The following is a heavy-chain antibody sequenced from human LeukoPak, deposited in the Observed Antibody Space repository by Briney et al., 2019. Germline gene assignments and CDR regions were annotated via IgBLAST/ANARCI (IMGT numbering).Heavy chain of an antibody. Sequence: PSETLSLTCSVSGGSISSYHWNWIRQPPGKGLEWIGYIYYSGSTNYNPSLKSRVTISVDTSKNQFSLKLSSVTAADTAVYYCARASDGSSWYFNWFDPWGQGTLVTVSS. CDR2: IYYSGST. V-gene: IGHV4-59*01. D-gene: IGHD6-13*01. J-gene: IGHJ5*02. CDR3: ARASDGSSWYFNWFDP. CDR1: GGSISSYH.